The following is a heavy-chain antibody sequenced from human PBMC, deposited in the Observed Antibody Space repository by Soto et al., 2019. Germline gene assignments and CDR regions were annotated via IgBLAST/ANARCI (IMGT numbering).Heavy chain of an antibody. D-gene: IGHD3-10*01. CDR3: ARGVSGEKSYYMDV. Sequence: GASVKVTCKASGYTFTSYDINWVRQATGQGLEWMGWMNPNSGNTGYAQKFQGRVTMTRNTSISTAYMELSSLRSEDTAVYYCARGVSGEKSYYMDVWGKGTTVTVS. CDR1: GYTFTSYD. J-gene: IGHJ6*03. V-gene: IGHV1-8*01. CDR2: MNPNSGNT.